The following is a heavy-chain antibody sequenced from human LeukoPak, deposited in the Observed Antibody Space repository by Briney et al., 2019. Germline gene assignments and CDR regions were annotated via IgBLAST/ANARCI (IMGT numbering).Heavy chain of an antibody. V-gene: IGHV3-23*01. CDR3: AKAPPAGSGNIDY. D-gene: IGHD6-19*01. CDR1: GFTFDDYA. J-gene: IGHJ4*02. CDR2: VTGSGSNA. Sequence: PGGSLRLSCVASGFTFDDYAMHWVRQAPGKGLEWVSVVTGSGSNAYYADSVKGRFTISRDNSKNTLYLQMNSLRAEDTAVYYCAKAPPAGSGNIDYWGQEPLVTVSS.